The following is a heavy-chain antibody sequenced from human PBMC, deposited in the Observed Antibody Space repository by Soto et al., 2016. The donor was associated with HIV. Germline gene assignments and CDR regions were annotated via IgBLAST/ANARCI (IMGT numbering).Heavy chain of an antibody. V-gene: IGHV1-69*13. Sequence: QVQLVQSGAKVKKPGSSVKVSCKASGGTFSSSAISWVREAPGQGLEWMGGIIPIFATANYAQKFQGRVTITADESTTTAYMELSSLRSEDTAVYYCARSLYYYDSSGYYSSFGYWGQGTLVSVSP. CDR1: GGTFSSSA. J-gene: IGHJ4*02. CDR3: ARSLYYYDSSGYYSSFGY. D-gene: IGHD3-22*01. CDR2: IIPIFATA.